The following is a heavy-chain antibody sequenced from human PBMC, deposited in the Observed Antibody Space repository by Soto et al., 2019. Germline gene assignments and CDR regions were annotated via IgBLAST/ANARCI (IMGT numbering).Heavy chain of an antibody. CDR2: ISAYNGNT. CDR3: ARVGYCSGGSCHVNDY. D-gene: IGHD2-15*01. V-gene: IGHV1-18*01. J-gene: IGHJ4*02. Sequence: SVKVSCKASGYTFTSYGIILVRQAPGQGLEWMGWISAYNGNTNYAQKLQGRVTMTTDTSTSTAYMELRSLRSDDTAVYYCARVGYCSGGSCHVNDYWGQGTLVTVSS. CDR1: GYTFTSYG.